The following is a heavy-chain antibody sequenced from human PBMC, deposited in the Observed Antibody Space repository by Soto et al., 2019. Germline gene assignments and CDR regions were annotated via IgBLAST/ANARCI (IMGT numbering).Heavy chain of an antibody. CDR3: ATRITVFGLLIPPFDP. CDR1: GGSVNGYY. D-gene: IGHD3-3*01. V-gene: IGHV4-34*01. J-gene: IGHJ5*02. Sequence: WETLSLTCAVYGGSVNGYYWNWIRQPPGKGLEWIGEISHTGGTHYNPSLKSRVTMSVDTSKNQFSLRLSSVTAADTAIYYCATRITVFGLLIPPFDPWGQGTQVTVSS. CDR2: ISHTGGT.